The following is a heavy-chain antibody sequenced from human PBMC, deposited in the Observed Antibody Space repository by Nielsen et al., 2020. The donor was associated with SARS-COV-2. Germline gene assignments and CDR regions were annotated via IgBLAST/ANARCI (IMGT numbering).Heavy chain of an antibody. J-gene: IGHJ4*02. V-gene: IGHV1-2*02. CDR3: ARDRYDTMTGYYTLGTSYFDY. Sequence: ASVKVSCKASGYTFTSYYMHWVRQAPGQGLEWMGWINPNSGGTNYAQKFQGRVTMTRDTSISTAYMELSSLRSEDTAVYYCARDRYDTMTGYYTLGTSYFDYWGQGTLVTVSS. D-gene: IGHD3-9*01. CDR2: INPNSGGT. CDR1: GYTFTSYY.